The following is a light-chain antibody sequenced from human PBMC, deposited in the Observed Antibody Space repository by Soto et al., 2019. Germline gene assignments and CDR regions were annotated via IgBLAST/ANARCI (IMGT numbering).Light chain of an antibody. V-gene: IGKV3-20*01. CDR1: QSVSSNY. CDR3: QQFGKSPPSWT. J-gene: IGKJ1*01. Sequence: ETVLTQSPGTLSLSPGERATLSCRASQSVSSNYLAWYQQKPGQAPRLLIYGASTRATGIPDRFSGSGSGTDFTLTISRLEPADFAVYYCQQFGKSPPSWTLGQGTKVEIK. CDR2: GAS.